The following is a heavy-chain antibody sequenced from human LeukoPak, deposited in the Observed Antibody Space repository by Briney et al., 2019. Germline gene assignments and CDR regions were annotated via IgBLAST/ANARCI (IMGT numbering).Heavy chain of an antibody. Sequence: GGSLRLSCAASGFTFSSYGMHWVRQAPGKGLEWVAFIRYDGSNKYYADSVKGRFTISRDNSKNTLYLQMNSLRAEDTAVYYCAYCSSTSCYDPVYYYYYMDVWGKGTRSPSP. J-gene: IGHJ6*03. CDR2: IRYDGSNK. CDR1: GFTFSSYG. CDR3: AYCSSTSCYDPVYYYYYMDV. D-gene: IGHD2-2*01. V-gene: IGHV3-30*02.